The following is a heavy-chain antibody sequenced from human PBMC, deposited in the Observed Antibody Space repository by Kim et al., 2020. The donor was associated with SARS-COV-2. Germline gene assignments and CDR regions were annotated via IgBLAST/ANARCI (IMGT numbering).Heavy chain of an antibody. CDR2: INHSGST. V-gene: IGHV4-34*01. Sequence: SETLSLTCAVYGGSFSGYYWSWIRQPPGKGLEWIGEINHSGSTNYNPSLKSRVTISVDTSKNQFSLKLSSVTAADTAVYYCAIGRIAARTVPQRPHYCYYGMDVWGQGNTVTVSS. J-gene: IGHJ6*02. CDR1: GGSFSGYY. CDR3: AIGRIAARTVPQRPHYCYYGMDV. D-gene: IGHD6-6*01.